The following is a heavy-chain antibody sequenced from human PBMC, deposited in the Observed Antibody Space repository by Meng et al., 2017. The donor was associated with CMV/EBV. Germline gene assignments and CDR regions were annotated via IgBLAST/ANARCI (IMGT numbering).Heavy chain of an antibody. Sequence: GGSLRLSCTASGFTFGDYAMSWVRQAPGKGLEWVGFIRSKAYGGTTEYAASVKGRFTISRDDSKSIAYLQMNSLKTEDTAVYYCTRDITMVRGVIGRGMDVWGQGTTVTVSS. V-gene: IGHV3-49*04. CDR2: IRSKAYGGTT. D-gene: IGHD3-10*01. CDR1: GFTFGDYA. J-gene: IGHJ6*02. CDR3: TRDITMVRGVIGRGMDV.